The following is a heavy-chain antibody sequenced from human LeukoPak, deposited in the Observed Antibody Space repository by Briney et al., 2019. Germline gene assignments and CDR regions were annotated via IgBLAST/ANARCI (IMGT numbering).Heavy chain of an antibody. D-gene: IGHD1-26*01. Sequence: ETLSLTCTVSGGSIRSSYYYWGWIRQVPGKGLEWVSGISASGGSTYYADSVRGRFTISRDNSKNTLYVQMNSLRDEDTAVYYCAKDQRWESPHHLDSWGQGTLVTVSS. J-gene: IGHJ4*02. V-gene: IGHV3-23*01. CDR1: GGSIRSSYYY. CDR2: ISASGGST. CDR3: AKDQRWESPHHLDS.